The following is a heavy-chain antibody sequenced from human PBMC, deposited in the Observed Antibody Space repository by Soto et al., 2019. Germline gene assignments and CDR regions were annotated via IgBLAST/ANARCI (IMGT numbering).Heavy chain of an antibody. D-gene: IGHD2-15*01. CDR2: MNPNRGNT. CDR1: GYTFTSYD. V-gene: IGHV1-8*01. Sequence: QVQLVQSGAEVKKPGASVKVSCKASGYTFTSYDINWVRQATGQGLEWMGWMNPNRGNTGYAQKFQGRVTMTRNTSISTAYMELSSLRSEDTAVYYCARGGRNVVVVAATPRFGYWGQGTLVTVSS. J-gene: IGHJ4*02. CDR3: ARGGRNVVVVAATPRFGY.